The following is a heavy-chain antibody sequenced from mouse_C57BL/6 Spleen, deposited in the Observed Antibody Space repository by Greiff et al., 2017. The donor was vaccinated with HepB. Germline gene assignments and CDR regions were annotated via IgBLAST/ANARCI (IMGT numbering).Heavy chain of an antibody. CDR1: GYTFTSYW. CDR2: IDPSASYT. V-gene: IGHV1-59*01. CDR3: ARTNNYYGSSYGAWFAY. D-gene: IGHD1-1*01. J-gene: IGHJ3*01. Sequence: QVQLQQPGAELVRPGTSVKLSCKASGYTFTSYWMHWVKQRPGQGLEWIGVIDPSASYTNYTQKFKGKATLTVDTSSSTAYMQLSSLTSEDSAVYYCARTNNYYGSSYGAWFAYWGQGTLVTVSA.